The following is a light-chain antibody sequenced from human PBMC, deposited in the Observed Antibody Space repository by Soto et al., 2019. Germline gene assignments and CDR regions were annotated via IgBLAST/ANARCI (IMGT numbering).Light chain of an antibody. CDR1: QSISVH. CDR2: AAS. V-gene: IGKV1-39*01. Sequence: DIQMTQSPPSLSASVGDTVTITCRASQSISVHLNWYQQKPGKVPKLLLYAASNFQSGVPSRFSGSGSETDFALTISSLQPEDFATYYCQQSYITPYTFGQGTKLQIK. J-gene: IGKJ2*01. CDR3: QQSYITPYT.